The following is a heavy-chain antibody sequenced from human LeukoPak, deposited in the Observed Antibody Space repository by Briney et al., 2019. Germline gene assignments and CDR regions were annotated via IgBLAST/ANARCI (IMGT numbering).Heavy chain of an antibody. CDR3: AKDFHGGNSDFDY. D-gene: IGHD4-23*01. CDR2: IRYDGSNK. J-gene: IGHJ4*02. V-gene: IGHV3-30*02. Sequence: GGSLRLSCAASGFTFSSYGMHWVRQAPGKGLEWVEFIRYDGSNKYYADSVKGRFTISRDNSKNTLYLQMNSLRAEDPAVYYCAKDFHGGNSDFDYWGQGTLVTVSS. CDR1: GFTFSSYG.